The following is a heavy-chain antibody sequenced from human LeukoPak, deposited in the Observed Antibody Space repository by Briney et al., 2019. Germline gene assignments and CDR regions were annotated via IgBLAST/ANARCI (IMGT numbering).Heavy chain of an antibody. Sequence: GGSLRLSCAASGFTFSSYSMNWVRQAPGKGLEWVSSISSSSSYIYYADSVKGRFTISRDNAKNSLYLQMNSLRAEDTAVYYCARLPTKRRFYPYYYYGMDVWGQGTTVTVSS. CDR1: GFTFSSYS. J-gene: IGHJ6*02. CDR2: ISSSSSYI. CDR3: ARLPTKRRFYPYYYYGMDV. V-gene: IGHV3-21*04. D-gene: IGHD3-3*01.